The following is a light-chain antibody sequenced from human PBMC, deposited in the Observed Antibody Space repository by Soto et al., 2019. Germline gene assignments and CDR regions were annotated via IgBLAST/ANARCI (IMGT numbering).Light chain of an antibody. CDR1: SSNIGAGYD. J-gene: IGLJ2*01. CDR2: GNS. Sequence: QSVLTQPPSVSGGPGQRVTISCTGSSSNIGAGYDVHWYQQLPGTAPKLLIYGNSNRPSGVPDRLSGSKSGTSASLAITGLQAEDEADYYCQSYDSSLSGFVVFGGGTKLTVL. V-gene: IGLV1-40*01. CDR3: QSYDSSLSGFVV.